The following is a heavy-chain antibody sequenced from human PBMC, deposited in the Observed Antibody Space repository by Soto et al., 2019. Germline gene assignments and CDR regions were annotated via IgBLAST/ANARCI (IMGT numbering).Heavy chain of an antibody. D-gene: IGHD5-18*01. V-gene: IGHV4-61*01. CDR2: IYYSGST. Sequence: QVQLQESGPGLVKPSETLSLTCTVSGGSVSSGSYYWSWIRQPPGKGLEWIGHIYYSGSTNYNPSLKSRVTISVDTSKNQFSLKLSSVTAADTAVYYCARISGYSYGLPPYFDYWGQGTLVTVSS. CDR1: GGSVSSGSYY. J-gene: IGHJ4*02. CDR3: ARISGYSYGLPPYFDY.